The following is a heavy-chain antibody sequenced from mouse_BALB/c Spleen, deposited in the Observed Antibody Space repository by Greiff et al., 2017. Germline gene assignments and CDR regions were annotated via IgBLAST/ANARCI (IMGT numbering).Heavy chain of an antibody. Sequence: VQLKESGGDLVKPGGSLKLSCAASGFTFSSYGMSWVRQTPDKRLEWVATISSGGSYTYYPDSVKGRFTISRDNAKNTLYLQMSSLKSEDTAMYYCARQRNYYGSSAWFAYWGQGTLVTVSA. V-gene: IGHV5-6*01. CDR3: ARQRNYYGSSAWFAY. CDR1: GFTFSSYG. J-gene: IGHJ3*01. D-gene: IGHD1-1*01. CDR2: ISSGGSYT.